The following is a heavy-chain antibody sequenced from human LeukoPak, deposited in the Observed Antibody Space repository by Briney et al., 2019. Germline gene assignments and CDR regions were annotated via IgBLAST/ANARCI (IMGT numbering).Heavy chain of an antibody. CDR2: IYYSGST. V-gene: IGHV4-30-4*01. J-gene: IGHJ5*02. Sequence: PSETLSLTCTVFGGSISSGDYYWSWIRQPPGKGLEWIGYIYYSGSTNYNPSLKSRVTISVDKSKNQFSLKLSSVTAADTAVYYCASRAMVRGVFSAYNWFDPWGQGTLVTVSS. D-gene: IGHD3-10*01. CDR1: GGSISSGDYY. CDR3: ASRAMVRGVFSAYNWFDP.